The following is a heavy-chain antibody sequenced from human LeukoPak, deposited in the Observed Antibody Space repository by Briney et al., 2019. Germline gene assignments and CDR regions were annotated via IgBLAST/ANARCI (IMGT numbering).Heavy chain of an antibody. V-gene: IGHV1-46*01. Sequence: ASVNVSCKASGGTFISYYMHWLRQPPGQGVEWMGIINPSGGSISYAQKFQGRVTMTRDMSTSTVYIELSSLRSEDTAVYYCARGRHYYESSDYYYEGDGFDVWGQGTMVTVSS. CDR2: INPSGGSI. CDR3: ARGRHYYESSDYYYEGDGFDV. CDR1: GGTFISYY. D-gene: IGHD3-22*01. J-gene: IGHJ3*01.